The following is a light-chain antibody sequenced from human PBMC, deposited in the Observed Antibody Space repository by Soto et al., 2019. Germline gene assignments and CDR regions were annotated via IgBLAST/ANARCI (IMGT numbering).Light chain of an antibody. Sequence: QSALTQPRSVSGSPGQSVTISCTGTSSDIGIYDYVSWYQHHPNTAPKLIIYDVGERPSGVPDRFSGSKSGNTASLLISGLQAEDEAVYFCCSYAGTYSYVFGSGTKLTVL. CDR2: DVG. CDR3: CSYAGTYSYV. J-gene: IGLJ1*01. V-gene: IGLV2-11*01. CDR1: SSDIGIYDY.